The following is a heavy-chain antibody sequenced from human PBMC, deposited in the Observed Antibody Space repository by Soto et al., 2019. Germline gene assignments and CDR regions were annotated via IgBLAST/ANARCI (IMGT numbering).Heavy chain of an antibody. V-gene: IGHV4-59*01. CDR3: ARVEQYYYDSSGPFDI. CDR2: IYYSGST. CDR1: GGSISSYC. J-gene: IGHJ3*02. D-gene: IGHD3-22*01. Sequence: SETLSLTCTVSGGSISSYCWSWIRQPPGKGLEWIGYIYYSGSTNYNPSLKSRVTISVDTSKNQFSLKLSSVTAADTAVYYCARVEQYYYDSSGPFDIWGQGTMVTVSS.